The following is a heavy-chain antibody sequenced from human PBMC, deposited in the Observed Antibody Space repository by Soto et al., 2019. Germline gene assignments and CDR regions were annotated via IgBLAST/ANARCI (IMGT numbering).Heavy chain of an antibody. D-gene: IGHD2-2*01. CDR2: ISAENGGT. J-gene: IGHJ4*02. V-gene: IGHV1-18*04. Sequence: ASVKVSCKASGYTFSNYGISWVRQAPGQGLEWMGWISAENGGTKYAQKFQGRVTMTTDTATRTAYMELRILRSDDTAVYYCVREGRIVPTAGDYWGQGTLVTVSS. CDR3: VREGRIVPTAGDY. CDR1: GYTFSNYG.